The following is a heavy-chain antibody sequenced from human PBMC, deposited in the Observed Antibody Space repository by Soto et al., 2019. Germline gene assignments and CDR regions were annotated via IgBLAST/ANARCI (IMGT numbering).Heavy chain of an antibody. CDR2: IIPILGIT. V-gene: IGHV1-69*04. Sequence: SVKVSCKASRGTFSSSTISWVRQAPGQGLEWMGRIIPILGITNYAQKFQGRVTITADKSTSTAYMELSSLRSEDTAVYYCAREGVGCSGSYYNVRRFDNWGQGTLVTVS. D-gene: IGHD3-10*02. J-gene: IGHJ4*02. CDR3: AREGVGCSGSYYNVRRFDN. CDR1: RGTFSSST.